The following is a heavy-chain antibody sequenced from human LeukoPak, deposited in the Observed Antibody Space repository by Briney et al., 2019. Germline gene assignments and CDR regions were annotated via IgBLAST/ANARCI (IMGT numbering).Heavy chain of an antibody. CDR2: ISYDGSNK. CDR1: GFTFSSYA. Sequence: GGSLRLPCAASGFTFSSYAMHWVRQAPGKGLEWVAVISYDGSNKYYADSVKGRFTISRDNSKNTLYLQMNSLRAEDTAVYYCARDSVWFGDTPFGYFDYWGQGTLVTVSS. V-gene: IGHV3-30-3*01. D-gene: IGHD3-10*01. J-gene: IGHJ4*02. CDR3: ARDSVWFGDTPFGYFDY.